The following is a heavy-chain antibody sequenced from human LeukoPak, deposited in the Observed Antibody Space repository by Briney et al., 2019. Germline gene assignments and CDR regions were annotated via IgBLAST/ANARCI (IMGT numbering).Heavy chain of an antibody. CDR1: GFTVSSNY. J-gene: IGHJ4*02. CDR2: IYSGGST. D-gene: IGHD6-19*01. Sequence: RGSLRLSCAASGFTVSSNYMSWVRQAPGKGLEWVSIIYSGGSTYYADSVRGRFTISRDNSKNTLYLLMNSLRAEDTAVYYCATSGWWGYFDYWGQGTLVTVSS. V-gene: IGHV3-66*01. CDR3: ATSGWWGYFDY.